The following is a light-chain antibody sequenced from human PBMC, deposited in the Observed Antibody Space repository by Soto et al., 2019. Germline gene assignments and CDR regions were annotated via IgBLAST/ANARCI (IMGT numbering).Light chain of an antibody. CDR1: QSISSN. CDR2: GAS. Sequence: MTHSPSTLSACVGDRVTITCRSSQSISSNLAWYQQKPGQAPRLLIYGASTRATGIPARFSGSGSGTEFTLTISSLQSEDFAVYYCQQYNNWPRWAFGQGTKVDIK. CDR3: QQYNNWPRWA. V-gene: IGKV3-15*01. J-gene: IGKJ1*01.